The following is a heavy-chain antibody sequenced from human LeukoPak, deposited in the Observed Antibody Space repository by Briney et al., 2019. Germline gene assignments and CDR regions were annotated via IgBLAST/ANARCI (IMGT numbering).Heavy chain of an antibody. J-gene: IGHJ4*02. Sequence: ASVKVSCKASGYTFTSYGISWVRQAPGQGLEWMGWISAYNGNTNYAQKLQGRVTITTDTSTSTAYMELRSLRSDDTAVYYCARIVYYYDSSGSIYYFDYWGQGTLVTVSS. CDR3: ARIVYYYDSSGSIYYFDY. D-gene: IGHD3-22*01. V-gene: IGHV1-18*01. CDR2: ISAYNGNT. CDR1: GYTFTSYG.